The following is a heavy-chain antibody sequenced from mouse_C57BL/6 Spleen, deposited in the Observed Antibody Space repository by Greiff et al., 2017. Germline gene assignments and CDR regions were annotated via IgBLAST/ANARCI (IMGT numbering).Heavy chain of an antibody. V-gene: IGHV2-2*01. D-gene: IGHD2-5*01. CDR2: IWSGGST. CDR1: GFSLTSYG. J-gene: IGHJ4*01. CDR3: ARNRNSNYGRGLAMDY. Sequence: QVQLQQSGPGLVQPSQSLSITCTVSGFSLTSYGVHWVRQSPGKGLEWLGVIWSGGSTDYNAAFISRLSISKDNSTSQVFFKMNSLQADDTAIYYCARNRNSNYGRGLAMDYWGQGTSVTVSS.